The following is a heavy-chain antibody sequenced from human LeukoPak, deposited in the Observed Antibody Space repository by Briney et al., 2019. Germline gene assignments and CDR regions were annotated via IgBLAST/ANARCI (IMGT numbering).Heavy chain of an antibody. D-gene: IGHD1-20*01. V-gene: IGHV3-7*01. J-gene: IGHJ4*02. CDR1: GFTFSSYW. Sequence: GGSLRLSCAASGFTFSSYWMTWVRQAPGKGLEWVANIKQDGSEKYYVDSVKGRFTISRDNAKNSLYLQMNSLRVEDTAVYYCASLTGSSLFDYWGQGTLVTVSS. CDR3: ASLTGSSLFDY. CDR2: IKQDGSEK.